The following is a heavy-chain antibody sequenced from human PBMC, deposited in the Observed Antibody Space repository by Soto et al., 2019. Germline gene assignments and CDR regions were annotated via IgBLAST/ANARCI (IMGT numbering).Heavy chain of an antibody. Sequence: SVKVSCKASGGTFSSYAISWVRQAPGQGLEWMGGIIPIFGTANYAQKFQGRVTITADKSTSTAYMELSSLRSEDTAVYYCARSSVTTDYYYYGMDVWGQGAKVTVSS. CDR3: ARSSVTTDYYYYGMDV. D-gene: IGHD4-17*01. J-gene: IGHJ6*02. CDR1: GGTFSSYA. CDR2: IIPIFGTA. V-gene: IGHV1-69*06.